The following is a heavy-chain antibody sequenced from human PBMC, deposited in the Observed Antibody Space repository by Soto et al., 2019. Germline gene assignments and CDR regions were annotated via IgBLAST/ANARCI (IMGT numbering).Heavy chain of an antibody. CDR1: GYTFTSYH. V-gene: IGHV1-46*01. CDR2: VNPSSGAT. J-gene: IGHJ4*02. Sequence: QVQLVQFGAEVKKPGASVKVSCKASGYTFTSYHLHWVRQAPGQGLEWMGVVNPSSGATTYAQNFQGRVTLARDTSTSTVSMAVSSLRSDDTAVYSCARVSNDNIGWYNFDSWGQGTLVTVS. D-gene: IGHD6-19*01. CDR3: ARVSNDNIGWYNFDS.